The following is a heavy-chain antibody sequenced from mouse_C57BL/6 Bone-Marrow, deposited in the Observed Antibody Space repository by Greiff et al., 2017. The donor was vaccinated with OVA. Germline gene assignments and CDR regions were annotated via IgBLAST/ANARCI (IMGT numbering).Heavy chain of an antibody. Sequence: EVQRVESGGGLVKPGGSLKLSCAASGFSFSDYGMHWVRQAPEKGLEWVAYISRGSSTIYYADTVKGRFTISRDNANNTLFLQMTSLRSEDTAMYYCVRQQTNYGVDYWGQGTTLTVSS. CDR2: ISRGSSTI. V-gene: IGHV5-17*01. CDR1: GFSFSDYG. CDR3: VRQQTNYGVDY. J-gene: IGHJ2*01. D-gene: IGHD5-5*01.